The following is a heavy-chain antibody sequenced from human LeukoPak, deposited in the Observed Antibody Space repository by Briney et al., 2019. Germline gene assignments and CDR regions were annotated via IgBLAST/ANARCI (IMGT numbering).Heavy chain of an antibody. CDR1: GGSLSSGSYY. Sequence: PSQTLSLTCTVSGGSLSSGSYYWSWIRQPAGKGLEWIGRIYTSGSTNYNPSLKSRVTISVDTSKNQFSLKLSSVTAAAAAVYYCARDGYGYCYSFDYWGQGTLVTVSS. CDR3: ARDGYGYCYSFDY. CDR2: IYTSGST. D-gene: IGHD5-18*01. J-gene: IGHJ4*02. V-gene: IGHV4-61*02.